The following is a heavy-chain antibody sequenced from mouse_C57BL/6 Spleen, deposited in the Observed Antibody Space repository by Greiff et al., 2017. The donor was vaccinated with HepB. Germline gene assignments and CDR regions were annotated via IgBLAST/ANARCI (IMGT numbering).Heavy chain of an antibody. J-gene: IGHJ3*01. D-gene: IGHD2-3*01. Sequence: EVQLQESGPGLVKPSQSLSLTCSVTGYSITSGYYWNWIRQFPGNKLEWMGYISYDGSNNYNPSLKNRISITRDTSKNQFFLKLNSVTTEDTATYYCARGIYDGYYGWFAYWGQGTLVTVSA. CDR2: ISYDGSN. V-gene: IGHV3-6*01. CDR3: ARGIYDGYYGWFAY. CDR1: GYSITSGYY.